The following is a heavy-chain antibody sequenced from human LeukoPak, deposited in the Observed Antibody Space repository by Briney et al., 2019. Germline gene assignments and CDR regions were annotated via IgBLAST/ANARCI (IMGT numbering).Heavy chain of an antibody. Sequence: PSETLSLTCTVSGGSISSYYWSWIRQPPGKGLEWIGYIYYSGSTNYNPSLKSRVTISVDTSKNQFSLKLSSVTAADTAVYYCARGELAKLVDYYYYMDVWGKGTTVTVSS. J-gene: IGHJ6*03. CDR3: ARGELAKLVDYYYYMDV. CDR1: GGSISSYY. V-gene: IGHV4-59*01. CDR2: IYYSGST. D-gene: IGHD6-6*01.